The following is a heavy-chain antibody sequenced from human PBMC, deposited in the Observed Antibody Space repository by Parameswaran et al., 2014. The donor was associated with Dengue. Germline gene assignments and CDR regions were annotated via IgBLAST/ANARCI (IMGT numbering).Heavy chain of an antibody. Sequence: VRQAPGKGLEWMGRIDPSDSKTYYGPSFQDHVTISVDKSISTAYLQWSSLRASDTAMYFCARPFLTYYYYALDVWGQGTTVTVSS. V-gene: IGHV5-10-1*01. D-gene: IGHD4/OR15-4a*01. CDR2: IDPSDSKT. J-gene: IGHJ6*02. CDR3: ARPFLTYYYYALDV.